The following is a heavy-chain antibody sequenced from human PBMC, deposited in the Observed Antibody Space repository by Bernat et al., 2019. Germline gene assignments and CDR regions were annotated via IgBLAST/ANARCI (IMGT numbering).Heavy chain of an antibody. CDR3: ARVSVRGVINPFDY. V-gene: IGHV4-31*03. Sequence: QVQLQESGPGLVKPSQTLSLTCTVSGGSISSGGYYWSWIRQHPGKGLEWIGYIYYSGSTYYNPSLKSRVTISVDTSKNQFSLKLSSVTAADTAVYCCARVSVRGVINPFDYWGQGTLVTVSS. J-gene: IGHJ4*02. CDR1: GGSISSGGYY. D-gene: IGHD3-10*01. CDR2: IYYSGST.